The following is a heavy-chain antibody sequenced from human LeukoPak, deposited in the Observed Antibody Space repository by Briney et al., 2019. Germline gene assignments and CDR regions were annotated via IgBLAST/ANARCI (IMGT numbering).Heavy chain of an antibody. J-gene: IGHJ3*02. V-gene: IGHV4-4*07. CDR1: GGSISSYY. Sequence: SETLSLTCTVSGGSISSYYWSWIRQPAGKGLEWIGRIYTSGSTNYNPSLKSRVTMSVDTSKNQFSLKLSSVTAADTAVYYCASTDYYDSSGSHPHHASDIWGQGTMVTVSS. CDR2: IYTSGST. D-gene: IGHD3-22*01. CDR3: ASTDYYDSSGSHPHHASDI.